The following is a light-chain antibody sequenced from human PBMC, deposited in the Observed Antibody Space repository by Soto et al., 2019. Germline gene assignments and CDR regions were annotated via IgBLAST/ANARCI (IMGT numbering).Light chain of an antibody. J-gene: IGLJ1*01. Sequence: QSALTQPASVSGSPGQSITISCTGTRSAVGGYNYVSWYQQHPGKAPKLMIYDVSNRPSGVSNRFSGSKSGNTASLTISGLHAEYEADYYCSSYTSSSTRLYFFGTGTKVTVL. CDR1: RSAVGGYNY. CDR3: SSYTSSSTRLYF. V-gene: IGLV2-14*01. CDR2: DVS.